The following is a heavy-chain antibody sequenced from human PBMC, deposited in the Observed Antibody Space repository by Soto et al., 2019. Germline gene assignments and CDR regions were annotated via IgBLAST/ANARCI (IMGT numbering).Heavy chain of an antibody. CDR2: IYYSGST. Sequence: QLQLQESGPGLVKPSETLSLTCTVSGGSISSSSYYWGWIRQPPGKGLEWIGSIYYSGSTYYNPSLKSRVTISVDTSKNQFSLQLSSVTAAATAVYYCAGHGVVVVVAATAPFDPWGQGTMVTVSS. CDR3: AGHGVVVVVAATAPFDP. CDR1: GGSISSSSYY. D-gene: IGHD2-15*01. J-gene: IGHJ5*02. V-gene: IGHV4-39*01.